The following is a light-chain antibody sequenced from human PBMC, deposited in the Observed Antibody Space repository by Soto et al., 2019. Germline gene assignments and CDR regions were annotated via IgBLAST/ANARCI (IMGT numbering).Light chain of an antibody. CDR2: AAS. Sequence: EIQMTQSPSSLSASVGERVTITCRASQSFSSCLNWYHQNQGNAPKLLIYAASTLKSGVPSRFSGGGFGTAVTLTISSLQPEESSTYYCQQSCSTPPLTFGGGTKVQIK. CDR1: QSFSSC. J-gene: IGKJ4*01. V-gene: IGKV1-39*01. CDR3: QQSCSTPPLT.